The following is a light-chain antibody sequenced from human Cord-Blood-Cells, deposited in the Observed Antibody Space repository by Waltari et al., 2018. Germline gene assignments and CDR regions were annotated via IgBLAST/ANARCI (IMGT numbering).Light chain of an antibody. CDR3: QQSYSTPYT. V-gene: IGKV1-39*01. CDR1: QSISSY. Sequence: GDRVTITCLASQSISSYLNWYQQKPGKAPKLRIYAASSLQSGVPSRFSGSGSGTDFTLTISSLQPEDFATYYCQQSYSTPYTFGQGTKLEIK. J-gene: IGKJ2*01. CDR2: AAS.